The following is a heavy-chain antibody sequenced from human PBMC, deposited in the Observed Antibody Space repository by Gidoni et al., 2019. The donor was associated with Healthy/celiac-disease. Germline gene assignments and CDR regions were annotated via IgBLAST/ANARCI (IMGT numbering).Heavy chain of an antibody. CDR2: ISGSGGST. Sequence: EVQLSESGGGLVKPGVSLRLSCAYAGFTIGSYAISWVRQAPGKGLEWVSAISGSGGSTYYADSVKGRFTISRDKSKNTLYLQMNSLRAEDTAVYYCAKDLSYAHGYSSSWGWFDPWGQGTLVTVSS. CDR3: AKDLSYAHGYSSSWGWFDP. V-gene: IGHV3-23*01. D-gene: IGHD6-6*01. CDR1: GFTIGSYA. J-gene: IGHJ5*02.